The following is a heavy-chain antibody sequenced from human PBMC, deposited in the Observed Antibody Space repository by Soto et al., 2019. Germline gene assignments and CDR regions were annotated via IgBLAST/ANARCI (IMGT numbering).Heavy chain of an antibody. J-gene: IGHJ3*01. CDR3: ARRSVSHSNAFDF. D-gene: IGHD2-15*01. CDR2: FIPIIGGG. Sequence: QVQLVQSGAEVKKPRSSVKVSCKAAGGTFRNLAINWVRQAPGQGLEWMGGFIPIIGGGINAQKFQGRVTITSDESTSTAYMELSSLKSEDTAMYFCARRSVSHSNAFDFWGQGTRVTVSS. V-gene: IGHV1-69*01. CDR1: GGTFRNLA.